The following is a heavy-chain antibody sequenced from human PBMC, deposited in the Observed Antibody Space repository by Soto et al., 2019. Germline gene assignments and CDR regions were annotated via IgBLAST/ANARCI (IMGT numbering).Heavy chain of an antibody. J-gene: IGHJ6*03. V-gene: IGHV2-5*02. Sequence: QITLKESGPTPVNPTQTLTLTCTFSGFSLSTSGVGVGWFSQPPGKALEWFALTYWDDDKPYSPSLKSELTITKHTSKNQVVLTMTNMDPGDTAADYCPHTRYYYYCMDLWGKGTTVTASS. CDR2: TYWDDDK. CDR3: PHTRYYYYCMDL. CDR1: GFSLSTSGVG.